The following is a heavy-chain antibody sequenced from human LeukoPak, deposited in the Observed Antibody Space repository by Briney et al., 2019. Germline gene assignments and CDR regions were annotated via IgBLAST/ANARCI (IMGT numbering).Heavy chain of an antibody. Sequence: YTFTGYYMXXVRQAPGQGLELMGPINPNSGRTNYAQKFQGRFTMTRHTSISTAYMELSRLRSDDTAVYYCERLIAAAGLDYWGQGTLVTVSS. CDR3: ERLIAAAGLDY. D-gene: IGHD6-13*01. CDR2: INPNSGRT. J-gene: IGHJ4*02. CDR1: YTFTGYY. V-gene: IGHV1-2*06.